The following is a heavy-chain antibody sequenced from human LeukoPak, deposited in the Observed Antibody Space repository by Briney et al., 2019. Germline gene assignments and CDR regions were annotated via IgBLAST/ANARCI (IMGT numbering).Heavy chain of an antibody. CDR1: GFTFSSYG. V-gene: IGHV3-30*03. CDR2: ISYDGSNK. D-gene: IGHD3-3*01. J-gene: IGHJ4*02. Sequence: PGGSLRLSCAASGFTFSSYGMHWVRQAPGKGLEWVAVISYDGSNKYYADSVKGRFTISRDNSKNTLYLQMNSLRAEDTAVYYCARVHYDFWSGYVLPDYWGQGTLVTVSS. CDR3: ARVHYDFWSGYVLPDY.